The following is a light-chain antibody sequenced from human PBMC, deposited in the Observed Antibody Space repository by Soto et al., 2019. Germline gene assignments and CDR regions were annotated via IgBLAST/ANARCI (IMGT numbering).Light chain of an antibody. J-gene: IGLJ1*01. CDR3: ETYTRSGYV. CDR1: SSDVGGYNY. V-gene: IGLV2-14*01. Sequence: QSVLTKPASVSGSPGQSITISCTGTSSDVGGYNYVSWYQQHPGKAPKLMIYDVSNRPSGVSNRFSGSKSGNTASLTISGLQAEDDAAYYSETYTRSGYVFGTGTK. CDR2: DVS.